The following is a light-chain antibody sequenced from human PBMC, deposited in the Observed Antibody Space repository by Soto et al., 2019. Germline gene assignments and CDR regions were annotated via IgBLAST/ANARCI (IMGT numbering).Light chain of an antibody. Sequence: QSALTRAASGSRTHGRRGTISCSGSSSNIGTNTVNWYQQLPGSAPQLLLYSTNQRPSGVPGRFSGSKSGTSASLAISGLQSDDEADYYCAAWDCSLNVVPFGGGTKVTVL. CDR2: STN. CDR3: AAWDCSLNVVP. J-gene: IGLJ2*01. CDR1: SSNIGTNT. V-gene: IGLV1-44*01.